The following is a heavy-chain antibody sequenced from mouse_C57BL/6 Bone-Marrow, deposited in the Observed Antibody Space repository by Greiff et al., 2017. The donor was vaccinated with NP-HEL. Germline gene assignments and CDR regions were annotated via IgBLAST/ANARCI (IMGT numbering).Heavy chain of an antibody. CDR2: SRNKANAYTT. V-gene: IGHV7-1*01. CDR1: GFTFSDFY. CDR3: ARDNWDWYFDV. D-gene: IGHD4-1*01. J-gene: IGHJ1*03. Sequence: EVKLQESGGGLVQSGRSLRLSCATSGFTFSDFYMEWVRQAPGKGLEWIAASRNKANAYTTEYSASVKGRFIVSRDTSQSILYLQMNALRAEDTAMYYCARDNWDWYFDVWGTGTTVTVSS.